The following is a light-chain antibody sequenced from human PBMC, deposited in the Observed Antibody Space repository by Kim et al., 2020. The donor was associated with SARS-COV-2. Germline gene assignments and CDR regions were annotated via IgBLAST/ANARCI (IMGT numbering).Light chain of an antibody. J-gene: IGKJ3*01. CDR2: DAS. V-gene: IGKV1-33*01. CDR1: QDISNY. CDR3: QQYDNLPFT. Sequence: DIQMTQSPSSLSASLGDRVTITCQASQDISNYLNWYQQKTGKAPKLLINDASNLETGVPSRFSGSGSGTDFIFTISSLQPEDVATYFCQQYDNLPFTFGPGTKVDIK.